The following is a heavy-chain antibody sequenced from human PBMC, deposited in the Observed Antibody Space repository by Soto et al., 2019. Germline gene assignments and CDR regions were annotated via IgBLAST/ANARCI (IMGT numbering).Heavy chain of an antibody. CDR2: IYWDDEK. CDR1: GFSLSTSGVG. Sequence: QITLKESGPTLVKPTQTLTLTCTFSGFSLSTSGVGVGWIGQPPGKALEWLAIIYWDDEKRYSPSLKTRLTVTKDTSKNQVVLTMTNVDPVDTATYYCAHRAYFDSGKQLDYSGQGTLVSVSS. V-gene: IGHV2-5*02. J-gene: IGHJ4*02. CDR3: AHRAYFDSGKQLDY. D-gene: IGHD3-10*01.